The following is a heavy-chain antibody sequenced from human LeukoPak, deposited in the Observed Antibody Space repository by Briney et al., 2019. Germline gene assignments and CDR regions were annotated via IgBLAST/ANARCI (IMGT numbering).Heavy chain of an antibody. D-gene: IGHD6-19*01. CDR2: ICHSGST. CDR1: GGSISSSSYY. V-gene: IGHV4-39*07. CDR3: ARTSGGIAVAGEVDY. J-gene: IGHJ4*02. Sequence: PSETLSLTCTVSGGSISSSSYYWGWIRQPPGKGLEWIGSICHSGSTYYNPSLKSRVTISVDTSKNQFSLKLSSVTAADTAVYYCARTSGGIAVAGEVDYWGQGTLVTVSS.